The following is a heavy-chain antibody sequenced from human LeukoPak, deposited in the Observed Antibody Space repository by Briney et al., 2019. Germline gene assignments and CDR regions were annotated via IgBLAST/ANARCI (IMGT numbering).Heavy chain of an antibody. CDR2: IYYSGST. V-gene: IGHV4-59*08. Sequence: PSETLSLTCTVSGGSISSYYWSWIRQPPGKGLEWIGYIYYSGSTNHNPSLKSRVTISVDTSKNQFSLKLSSVTAADTAVYYCARRASGPTSLYYYGMDVWGQGTTVTVSS. CDR3: ARRASGPTSLYYYGMDV. D-gene: IGHD1-26*01. J-gene: IGHJ6*02. CDR1: GGSISSYY.